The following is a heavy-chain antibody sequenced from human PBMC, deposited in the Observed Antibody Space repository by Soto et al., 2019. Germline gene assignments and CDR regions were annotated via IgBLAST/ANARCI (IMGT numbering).Heavy chain of an antibody. CDR1: GFTVSSNY. CDR3: ARNPSADSRDYYYYYMDV. J-gene: IGHJ6*03. Sequence: GGSLRLSCAASGFTVSSNYMSWVRQAPGKGLEWVSVIYSGGSTYYADSVKGRFTISRHNSKNTLYLQMNSLRAEDTAVYYCARNPSADSRDYYYYYMDVWGKGTTVTVSS. D-gene: IGHD4-4*01. CDR2: IYSGGST. V-gene: IGHV3-53*04.